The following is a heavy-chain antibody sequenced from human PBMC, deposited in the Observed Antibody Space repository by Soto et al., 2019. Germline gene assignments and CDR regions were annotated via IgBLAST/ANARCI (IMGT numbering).Heavy chain of an antibody. CDR3: ARAGDYPLTGAFDV. Sequence: QVQLQESGPGLVKPSGTLSLTCAVSGGSISRNNWWSGVRQPPGKGLEWIGEIYHRGRTNYNPSLKSRVTLSVDKSKNEFSLKLGSVTAADTAMYYCARAGDYPLTGAFDVWGQGTVVTVSS. CDR2: IYHRGRT. V-gene: IGHV4-4*02. CDR1: GGSISRNNW. J-gene: IGHJ3*01. D-gene: IGHD4-17*01.